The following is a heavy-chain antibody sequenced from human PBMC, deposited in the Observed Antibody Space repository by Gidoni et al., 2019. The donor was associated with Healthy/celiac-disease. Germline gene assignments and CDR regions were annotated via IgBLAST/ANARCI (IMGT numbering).Heavy chain of an antibody. CDR2: ISYDGSNK. V-gene: IGHV3-30*18. CDR1: GFTFSSYG. CDR3: AKGADRGWPTFDY. Sequence: VQLVESGGGVVQPGRSLRLSCSASGFTFSSYGMHWVRQAPGKGLEWVAVISYDGSNKYNADSVKGRFTISRDNSKNTLYLQMNSLRAEDTAVYYCAKGADRGWPTFDYWGQGTLVTVSS. J-gene: IGHJ4*02. D-gene: IGHD6-19*01.